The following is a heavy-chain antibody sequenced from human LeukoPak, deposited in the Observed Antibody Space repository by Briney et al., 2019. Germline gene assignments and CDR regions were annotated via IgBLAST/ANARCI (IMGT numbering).Heavy chain of an antibody. CDR2: IYYSGST. D-gene: IGHD3-10*01. CDR3: ARGKVRGVIFDY. J-gene: IGHJ4*02. CDR1: GGSISNYY. Sequence: SETLSLTCTVSGGSISNYYWSWIRQPPGKGLEWIGYIYYSGSTNYNPSLKSRVTMSVDTSKNQFSLKLRSVTAADTAVYYCARGKVRGVIFDYWGQGTLVTVS. V-gene: IGHV4-59*01.